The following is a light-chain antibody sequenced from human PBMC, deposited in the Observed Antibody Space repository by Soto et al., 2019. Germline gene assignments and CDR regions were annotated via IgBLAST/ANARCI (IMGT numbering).Light chain of an antibody. CDR2: DVN. J-gene: IGLJ1*01. CDR3: CSYAATNTFV. CDR1: NSDIGDYSY. V-gene: IGLV2-11*01. Sequence: QSVLTQPRSVSVSPGQSVTVSCTGSNSDIGDYSYVSWYQKHPDKAPRLMIFDVNKRPSGVPERFSGSKSGNTASLTISGLQAEDEADYYCCSYAATNTFVFGTGTRSPS.